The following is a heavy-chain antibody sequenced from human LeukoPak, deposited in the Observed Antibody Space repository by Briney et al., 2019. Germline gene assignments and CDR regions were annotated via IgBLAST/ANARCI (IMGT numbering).Heavy chain of an antibody. CDR1: GFTFSSYA. D-gene: IGHD4-11*01. CDR3: AKDDYSNRGFFDY. V-gene: IGHV3-23*01. J-gene: IGHJ4*02. Sequence: GGPLRLSCAASGFTFSSYAMSWVRQAPGKGLEWVSAISGSGGSTYYADSVKGRFTISRDNSKNTLYLQMNSLRAEDTAVYYCAKDDYSNRGFFDYWGQGTLVTVSS. CDR2: ISGSGGST.